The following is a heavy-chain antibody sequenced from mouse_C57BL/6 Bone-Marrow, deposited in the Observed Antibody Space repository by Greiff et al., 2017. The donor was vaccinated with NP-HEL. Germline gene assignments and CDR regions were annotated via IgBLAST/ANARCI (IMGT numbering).Heavy chain of an antibody. D-gene: IGHD2-1*01. CDR2: IDPSDSYT. CDR3: ARDGNFYGNLAWFAY. CDR1: GYTFTSYW. V-gene: IGHV1-69*01. Sequence: QVHVKQPGAELVMPGASVKLSCKASGYTFTSYWMHWVKQRPGQGLEWIGEIDPSDSYTNYNQKFKGKSTLTVDKSSSTAYMQLSSLTSEDSAVYYCARDGNFYGNLAWFAYWGQGTLVTVSA. J-gene: IGHJ3*01.